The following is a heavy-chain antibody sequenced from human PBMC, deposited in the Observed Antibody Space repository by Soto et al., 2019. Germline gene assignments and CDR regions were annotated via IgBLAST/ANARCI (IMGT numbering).Heavy chain of an antibody. J-gene: IGHJ4*02. CDR1: GFTFSSYA. Sequence: QVQLVESGGGVVQPGRSLRLSCAASGFTFSSYAMHWVRQAPGKGLEWVAVISYDGGNKYYADSVKGRFTISRDNSKNRLYLRMNSLIAEDTAVYYCAGVHSGYLYFLSQYRCQGTLVTVST. CDR3: AGVHSGYLYFLSQY. D-gene: IGHD3-22*01. CDR2: ISYDGGNK. V-gene: IGHV3-30-3*01.